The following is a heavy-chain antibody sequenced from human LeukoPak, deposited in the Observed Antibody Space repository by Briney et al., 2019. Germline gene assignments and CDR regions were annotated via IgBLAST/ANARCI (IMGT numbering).Heavy chain of an antibody. J-gene: IGHJ4*02. CDR2: IYIVGDT. CDR3: ASPSPGGPAAGLFDY. D-gene: IGHD6-13*01. Sequence: GGSLRLSCAVSGFIVNSNYMSWVRQAPGKGLEWVSVIYIVGDTYYADSVKGRFTISRHTSKTTLYLQMNSLKAEDTAVYYCASPSPGGPAAGLFDYWGQGTLVTVSS. CDR1: GFIVNSNY. V-gene: IGHV3-53*04.